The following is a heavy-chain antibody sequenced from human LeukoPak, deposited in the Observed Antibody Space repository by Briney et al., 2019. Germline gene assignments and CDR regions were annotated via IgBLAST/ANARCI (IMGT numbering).Heavy chain of an antibody. J-gene: IGHJ5*02. CDR2: IYYSGNT. CDR3: ARRKPRNGYKFDL. Sequence: PSEALSLTCFVSRDAISSDDHYWVWVRQPPGKGLEWIGTIYYSGNTYYSPSLKSRVTLSVETSGNHFSLNLSSVTAADTAVYFCARRKPRNGYKFDLRGQGMLVTVSS. D-gene: IGHD5-24*01. CDR1: RDAISSDDHY. V-gene: IGHV4-39*02.